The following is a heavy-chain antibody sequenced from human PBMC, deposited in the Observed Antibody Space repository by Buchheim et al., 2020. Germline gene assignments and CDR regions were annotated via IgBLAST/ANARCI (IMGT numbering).Heavy chain of an antibody. V-gene: IGHV4-59*01. CDR1: GGSISSYY. Sequence: QVQLQESGPGLVKPSETLSLTCTVSGGSISSYYWSWIRQPPGKGLEWIGYIYYSGSTNYNPSLKSRVTISVDTSKNHFSLKLSSVTAADTAVYYCAGGYYDFWSGVRGYYYGMDVWGQGTT. CDR2: IYYSGST. D-gene: IGHD3-3*01. CDR3: AGGYYDFWSGVRGYYYGMDV. J-gene: IGHJ6*02.